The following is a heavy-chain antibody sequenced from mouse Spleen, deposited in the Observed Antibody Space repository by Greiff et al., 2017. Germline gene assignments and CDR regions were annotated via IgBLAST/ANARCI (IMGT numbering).Heavy chain of an antibody. J-gene: IGHJ2*01. Sequence: EVMLVESGGGLVKPGGSLKLSCAASGFTFSDYGMHWVRQAPEKGLEWVAYISSGSSTIYYADTVKGRFTISRDNAKNTLFLQMTSLRSEDTAMYYCARSSWLLLDYWGQGTTLTVSS. CDR1: GFTFSDYG. D-gene: IGHD2-3*01. CDR2: ISSGSSTI. CDR3: ARSSWLLLDY. V-gene: IGHV5-17*01.